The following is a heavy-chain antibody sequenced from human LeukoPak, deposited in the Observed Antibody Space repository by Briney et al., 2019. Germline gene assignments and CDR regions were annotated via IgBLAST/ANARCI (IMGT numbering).Heavy chain of an antibody. CDR2: TYSSGST. J-gene: IGHJ3*01. D-gene: IGHD4-17*01. CDR1: AGSVSGYY. Sequence: SETLSPTCTVYAGSVSGYYSGWVRQPPGEGLEWIGYTYSSGSTTHNPSLKSRVTISLDTSKNQCSLKLTSVTDAHTRVYNCARGANHGDSGLDVFDLGGQGTMVTLSS. CDR3: ARGANHGDSGLDVFDL. V-gene: IGHV4-59*02.